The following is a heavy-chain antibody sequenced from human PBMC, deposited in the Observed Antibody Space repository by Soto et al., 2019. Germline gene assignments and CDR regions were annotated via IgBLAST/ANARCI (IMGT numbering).Heavy chain of an antibody. J-gene: IGHJ4*02. CDR1: GFKFSSYG. CDR3: ATMNGYFEY. D-gene: IGHD3-22*01. V-gene: IGHV3-23*01. Sequence: PGGSQRLSCADSGFKFSSYGMSWVRQTPGKGLEWVAAITATGDRTYYADSVTGRFTISRDNSKKTHYLQMTSLRAEDTAMYYCATMNGYFEYWGQGTPVT. CDR2: ITATGDRT.